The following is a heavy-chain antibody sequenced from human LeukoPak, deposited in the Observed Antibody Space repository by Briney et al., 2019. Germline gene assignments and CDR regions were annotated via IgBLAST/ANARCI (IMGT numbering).Heavy chain of an antibody. J-gene: IGHJ3*02. V-gene: IGHV1-69*02. CDR3: ARWPGGYGDAFDI. CDR1: GYTFTDYY. Sequence: SVKVSCKASGYTFTDYYMHWVRQAPGQGLEWMGRIIPILGIANYAQKFQGRVTITADKSTSTAYMELSSLRSEDTAVYYCARWPGGYGDAFDIWGQGTMVTVSS. D-gene: IGHD5-12*01. CDR2: IIPILGIA.